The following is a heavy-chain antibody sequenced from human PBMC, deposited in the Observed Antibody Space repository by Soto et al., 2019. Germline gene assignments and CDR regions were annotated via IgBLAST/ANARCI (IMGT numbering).Heavy chain of an antibody. Sequence: ASVKVSCKASGYTFTSYGISWVRQAPGQGLEWMGWISAYNGNTNYAQKLQGRVTMTTDTSTSTAYMELRSLRSDDTAVYYCATLSALYCTNGVCYTGVFDYWGQGTLVTVSS. D-gene: IGHD2-8*01. J-gene: IGHJ4*02. CDR2: ISAYNGNT. CDR1: GYTFTSYG. V-gene: IGHV1-18*01. CDR3: ATLSALYCTNGVCYTGVFDY.